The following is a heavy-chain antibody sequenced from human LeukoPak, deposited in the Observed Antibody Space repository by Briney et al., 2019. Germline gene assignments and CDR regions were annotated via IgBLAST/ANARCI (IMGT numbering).Heavy chain of an antibody. J-gene: IGHJ4*02. CDR3: ARAMMVVANLWGVYDY. CDR1: GFSFYNYA. D-gene: IGHD3-22*01. CDR2: ISGSGGTI. V-gene: IGHV3-23*01. Sequence: PGGSLRLSCAASGFSFYNYAMSWVRQAPGKGLEWLPGISGSGGTIYYVDSVKGRFTISRDNPKNTLYLQMNSLRAEDTAVYYCARAMMVVANLWGVYDYWGQGTLVTVSS.